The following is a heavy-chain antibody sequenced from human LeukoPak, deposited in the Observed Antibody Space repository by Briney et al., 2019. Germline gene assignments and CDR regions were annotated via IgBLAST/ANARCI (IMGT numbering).Heavy chain of an antibody. CDR2: INPRGGST. V-gene: IGHV1-46*01. CDR3: ARDKRTDSSGYQRY. CDR1: GYSFTSYY. J-gene: IGHJ4*02. Sequence: GASVKVSCKASGYSFTSYYMHWVRQAPGQGLEWMGIINPRGGSTSYAQKFQGRVTMTRDMSTSTVYMELSRLRSDDTAVCYCARDKRTDSSGYQRYWGQGTLVTVSS. D-gene: IGHD3-22*01.